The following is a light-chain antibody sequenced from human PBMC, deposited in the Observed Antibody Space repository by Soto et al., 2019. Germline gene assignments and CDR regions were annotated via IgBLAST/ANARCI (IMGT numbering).Light chain of an antibody. CDR2: EVS. J-gene: IGLJ7*01. CDR3: CSYAGTSTHTV. CDR1: SSDVGSYKL. V-gene: IGLV2-23*02. Sequence: QSALTKPASVSGSPGQSITISCTGTSSDVGSYKLVSWYQQHQGKAPKLMISEVSKRPSGISDRFSGSKSGSTASLTISGLQAEDEADYYCCSYAGTSTHTVFGGGTQLTVL.